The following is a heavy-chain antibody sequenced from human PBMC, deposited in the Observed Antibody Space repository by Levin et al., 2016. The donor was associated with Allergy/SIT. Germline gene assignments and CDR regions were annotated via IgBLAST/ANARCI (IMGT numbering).Heavy chain of an antibody. D-gene: IGHD5-24*01. CDR3: AKDGPDVGLTRWLSDY. CDR1: GFTFSTYA. V-gene: IGHV3-23*01. J-gene: IGHJ4*02. Sequence: GESLKISCAASGFTFSTYAMSWARQAPGKGLEWVSAISGSGGSTYHADSVKGRFTISRDNSKNTLYLQMNGLRVDDTAVYYCAKDGPDVGLTRWLSDYWGQGTLVTVSS. CDR2: ISGSGGST.